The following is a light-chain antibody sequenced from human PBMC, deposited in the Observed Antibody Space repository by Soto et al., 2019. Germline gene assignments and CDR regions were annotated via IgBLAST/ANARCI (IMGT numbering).Light chain of an antibody. CDR3: QHDNSYPWT. CDR1: QTINNW. Sequence: DLQMTQSPSTLSASIGDRVTITCRASQTINNWLAWYQQKPGKAPNLLIYHASNLETGVPSRFSGSAFGTEFTLTISSRQPDDCATYYCQHDNSYPWTFGQGTKVEIK. CDR2: HAS. V-gene: IGKV1-5*01. J-gene: IGKJ1*01.